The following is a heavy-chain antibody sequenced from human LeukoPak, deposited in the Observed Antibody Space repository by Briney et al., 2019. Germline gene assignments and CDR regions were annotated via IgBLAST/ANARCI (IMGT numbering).Heavy chain of an antibody. CDR3: ARMGLMVRGLLIPFDY. D-gene: IGHD3-10*01. J-gene: IGHJ4*02. Sequence: GGSLRLSCAASGFTFSDYTMHWVRQAPGKGLEWVALMLYDGTNKYYADSVKGRFTISRDNSKTTLYLQMNSLRAEDTAVYCCARMGLMVRGLLIPFDYWGQGTLVTVSS. V-gene: IGHV3-30-3*01. CDR1: GFTFSDYT. CDR2: MLYDGTNK.